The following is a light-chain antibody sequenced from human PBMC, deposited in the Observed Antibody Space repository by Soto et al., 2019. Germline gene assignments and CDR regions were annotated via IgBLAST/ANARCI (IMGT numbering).Light chain of an antibody. V-gene: IGKV3-15*01. CDR1: QSVSSN. Sequence: EIVMTQSPATLSLSPGETATLSCRASQSVSSNFAWYQQKPGQTPKLLIYVASTRATGIPASFSGSGSGTELTLTISSLQSEDFAVYYCQQYNVWPLTFGGGTKVEFK. CDR3: QQYNVWPLT. CDR2: VAS. J-gene: IGKJ4*01.